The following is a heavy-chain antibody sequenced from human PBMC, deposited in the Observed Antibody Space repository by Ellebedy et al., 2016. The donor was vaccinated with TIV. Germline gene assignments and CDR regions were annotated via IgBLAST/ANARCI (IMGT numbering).Heavy chain of an antibody. CDR2: IYYSGST. J-gene: IGHJ4*02. D-gene: IGHD2-2*01. CDR1: GGSISSANYY. CDR3: AREGVPAGMDQLWFYD. V-gene: IGHV4-30-4*01. Sequence: SETLSLTXTVSGGSISSANYYWSWIRQPPGKGLEWIGYIYYSGSTYYNPSLKSRVTISLDTSKNQFSLKLRSVTAADTAVYYCAREGVPAGMDQLWFYDWGQGALVTVSS.